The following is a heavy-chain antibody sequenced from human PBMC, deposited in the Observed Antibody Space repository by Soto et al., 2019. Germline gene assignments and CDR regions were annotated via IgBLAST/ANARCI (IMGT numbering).Heavy chain of an antibody. J-gene: IGHJ4*02. V-gene: IGHV3-23*01. D-gene: IGHD2-2*02. CDR1: GCTISSYA. CDR3: AKDQRYQLLYVYFDY. Sequence: GSLRLSCAASGCTISSYAMSWVRQAPGKGLEWVSAISGSGGSTYYADSVKGRFTISRDNSKNTLYLQMNSLRAEDTAVYYCAKDQRYQLLYVYFDYWGQGTLVTVSS. CDR2: ISGSGGST.